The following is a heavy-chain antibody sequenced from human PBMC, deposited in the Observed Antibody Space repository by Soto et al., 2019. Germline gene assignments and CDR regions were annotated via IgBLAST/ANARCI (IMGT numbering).Heavy chain of an antibody. CDR2: INHSGST. J-gene: IGHJ4*02. CDR3: ARGGYSGYDFFDY. CDR1: GGSFSGYY. D-gene: IGHD5-12*01. V-gene: IGHV4-34*01. Sequence: QVQLQQWGAGLLKLSETLSLTCAVYGGSFSGYYWSWIRQPPGKGLEWIGEINHSGSTNYNPSLKSRVTISVDTSKNQFSLKLSSVTAADTAVYYCARGGYSGYDFFDYWGQGTLVTVSS.